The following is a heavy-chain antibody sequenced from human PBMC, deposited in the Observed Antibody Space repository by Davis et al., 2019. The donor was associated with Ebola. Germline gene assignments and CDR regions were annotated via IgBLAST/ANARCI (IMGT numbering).Heavy chain of an antibody. Sequence: AASVKVSCKASGYTFTGYYMHWVRQAPGQGLEWMGWISAYNGNTNYAQKLQGRVTMTTDTSTSTAYMELRSLRSDDTAVYYCAKDKAWDGIAALLDYWGQGTLVTVSS. CDR2: ISAYNGNT. D-gene: IGHD6-6*01. CDR1: GYTFTGYY. J-gene: IGHJ4*02. CDR3: AKDKAWDGIAALLDY. V-gene: IGHV1-18*04.